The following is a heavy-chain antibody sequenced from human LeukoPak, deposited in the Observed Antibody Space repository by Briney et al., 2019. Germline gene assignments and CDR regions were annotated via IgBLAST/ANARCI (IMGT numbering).Heavy chain of an antibody. D-gene: IGHD6-19*01. CDR1: GFTFSSYA. CDR2: ISGSGDST. V-gene: IGHV3-23*01. CDR3: AKDKVAGAFYYYYGMDV. Sequence: PGGSLRLSCAASGFTFSSYAMSSVRQAPGKGLEWGSAISGSGDSTYYADSVKGRFTISRDNSKNTLYLQMNSLRAEDTAIYYSAKDKVAGAFYYYYGMDVWGRGTTVTVSS. J-gene: IGHJ6*02.